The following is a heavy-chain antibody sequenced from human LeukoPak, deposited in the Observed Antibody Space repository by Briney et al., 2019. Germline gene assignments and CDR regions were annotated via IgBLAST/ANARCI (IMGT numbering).Heavy chain of an antibody. D-gene: IGHD1-1*01. CDR1: GFTFSSYA. Sequence: GGSLRLSCAASGFTFSSYAMSWVRQAPGKGLEWVSAISGSGGSTYYADSLKGRFTISRDNAKKTLYLQINSLRAEDTAVYYCATTLRTRGTWHFDLWGRGTLVTVSS. V-gene: IGHV3-23*01. CDR3: ATTLRTRGTWHFDL. CDR2: ISGSGGST. J-gene: IGHJ2*01.